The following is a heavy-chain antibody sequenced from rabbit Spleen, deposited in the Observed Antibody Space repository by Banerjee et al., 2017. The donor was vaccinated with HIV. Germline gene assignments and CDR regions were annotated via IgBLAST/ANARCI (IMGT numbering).Heavy chain of an antibody. J-gene: IGHJ4*01. CDR3: ARGPHNNGDGHRL. V-gene: IGHV1S45*01. CDR2: IYTGSGSNT. Sequence: QEQLEESGGDLVKPEGSLTLTCTASGFSFSNAHWICWVRQAPGKGLEWIACIYTGSGSNTYYASWAKGRFTISKTSSTTVTLKMTSLTAADTATYFCARGPHNNGDGHRLWGPGTLVTVS. D-gene: IGHD2-1*01. CDR1: GFSFSNAHW.